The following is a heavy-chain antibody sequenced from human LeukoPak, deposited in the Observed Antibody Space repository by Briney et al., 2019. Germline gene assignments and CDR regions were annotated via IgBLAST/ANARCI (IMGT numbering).Heavy chain of an antibody. Sequence: ASVKVSCKASGGTFSSYAISWVRQAPGQGLEWMGGIIPIFGTANYAQKFQGRVTITADKSTSTAYMELSSLRSEDTAVYYCARVATVTTYGYFDYWGQGTLVTVSS. CDR3: ARVATVTTYGYFDY. CDR2: IIPIFGTA. V-gene: IGHV1-69*06. D-gene: IGHD4-17*01. J-gene: IGHJ4*02. CDR1: GGTFSSYA.